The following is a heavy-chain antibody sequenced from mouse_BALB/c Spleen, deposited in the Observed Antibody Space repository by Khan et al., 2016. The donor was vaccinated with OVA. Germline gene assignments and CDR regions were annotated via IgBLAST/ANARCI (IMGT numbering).Heavy chain of an antibody. J-gene: IGHJ2*01. V-gene: IGHV1S81*02. Sequence: QVQLKQSGAELVKAGASVKMSCKASGYTFTSYWLHWVKQRLGQGLEWFAETNPTNGRTYYNEKLKSKATLTVDKSSRKAYMLLSGPQFEASAVYYCARIKQIVATYFDYWGQGTTLTVSS. D-gene: IGHD1-1*01. CDR1: GYTFTSYW. CDR2: TNPTNGRT. CDR3: ARIKQIVATYFDY.